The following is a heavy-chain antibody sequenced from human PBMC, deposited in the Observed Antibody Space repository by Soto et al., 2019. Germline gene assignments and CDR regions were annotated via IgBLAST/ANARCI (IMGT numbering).Heavy chain of an antibody. CDR2: ISYDGSNK. V-gene: IGHV3-30-3*01. Sequence: GGSLRLSCAASGFTFSSYAMHWVRQAPGKGLEWVAVISYDGSNKYYADSVKGRFTISRDNSKNTLYLQMNSLRAEDTAVYYCARGISVATIKNLDYYGMDVWGQGTTVTVSS. J-gene: IGHJ6*02. D-gene: IGHD5-12*01. CDR1: GFTFSSYA. CDR3: ARGISVATIKNLDYYGMDV.